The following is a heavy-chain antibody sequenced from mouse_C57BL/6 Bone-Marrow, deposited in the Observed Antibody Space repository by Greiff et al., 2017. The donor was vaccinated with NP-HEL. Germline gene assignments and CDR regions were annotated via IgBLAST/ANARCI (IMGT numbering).Heavy chain of an antibody. V-gene: IGHV1-4*01. Sequence: QVQLQQSGAELARPGASVKMSCKASGYTFTSYTMHWVKQRPGQGLEWIGYINPSSGYTKYNQKFKDKAKLTADKSSSTAYVQLSSLTSEDSAVYYCASSLRAMDYWGQGTSVTVSS. CDR1: GYTFTSYT. CDR3: ASSLRAMDY. CDR2: INPSSGYT. D-gene: IGHD6-1*01. J-gene: IGHJ4*01.